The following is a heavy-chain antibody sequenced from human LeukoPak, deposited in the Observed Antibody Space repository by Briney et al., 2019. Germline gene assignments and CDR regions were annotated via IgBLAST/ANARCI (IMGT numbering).Heavy chain of an antibody. CDR1: GYTFTGYY. Sequence: ASVKVSCKASGYTFTGYYIHWVRQAPGQGLEWMGWINPKNGVTNYAQKFQGRVTVTRDTSINTAYMELSRLNSDDTAVYYCARGLRYSGYDSVGYWGQGTLVTVSS. CDR2: INPKNGVT. J-gene: IGHJ4*02. V-gene: IGHV1-2*02. CDR3: ARGLRYSGYDSVGY. D-gene: IGHD5-12*01.